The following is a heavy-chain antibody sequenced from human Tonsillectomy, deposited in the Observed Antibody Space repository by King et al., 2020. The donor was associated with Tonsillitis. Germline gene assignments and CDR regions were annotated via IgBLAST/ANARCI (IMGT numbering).Heavy chain of an antibody. Sequence: QLVQSGAELRKPGASVTVSCRTSGDTFTGHFVHWVRQAPGQGLEWLGWLNPTSGDTHYAQQFQGRVTMSGDVSITTAYMGLSSLRPDDTAVYYCATNALESDSSAYRDFRHWGQGTLVTVSS. CDR2: LNPTSGDT. J-gene: IGHJ1*01. CDR3: ATNALESDSSAYRDFRH. CDR1: GDTFTGHF. D-gene: IGHD3-22*01. V-gene: IGHV1-2*02.